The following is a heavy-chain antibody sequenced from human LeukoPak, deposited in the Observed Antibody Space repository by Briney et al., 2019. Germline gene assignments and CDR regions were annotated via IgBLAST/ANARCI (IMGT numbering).Heavy chain of an antibody. CDR1: GFTFNSYG. Sequence: PGGSLRLSCAASGFTFNSYGMHWVRQAPGKGLEWVAVIWYDGSNKYYADSVKGRFTISRDNSKNTLYLQMNSLRAEDTALYYCARGSGNYYTRFDYWGQGTLVTVSP. D-gene: IGHD3-10*01. CDR2: IWYDGSNK. V-gene: IGHV3-33*01. J-gene: IGHJ4*02. CDR3: ARGSGNYYTRFDY.